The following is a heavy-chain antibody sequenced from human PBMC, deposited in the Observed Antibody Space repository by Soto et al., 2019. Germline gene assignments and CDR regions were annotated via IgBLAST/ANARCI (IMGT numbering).Heavy chain of an antibody. CDR3: ARTNGPIHWFDP. Sequence: SGGSLRLSCAASGFTFDDYGMSWVRQAPGKGLEWVSGINWNGGSTGCADSVKGRFTISRDNAKNSLYLQMNSLRAEDTALYHCARTNGPIHWFDPWGQGTLVTVSS. D-gene: IGHD2-8*01. J-gene: IGHJ5*02. CDR1: GFTFDDYG. V-gene: IGHV3-20*01. CDR2: INWNGGST.